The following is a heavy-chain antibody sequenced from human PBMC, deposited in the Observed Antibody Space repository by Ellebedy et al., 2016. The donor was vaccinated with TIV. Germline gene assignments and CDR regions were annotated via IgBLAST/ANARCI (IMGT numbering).Heavy chain of an antibody. CDR1: GFTFSSYA. J-gene: IGHJ6*02. CDR3: ARALRSYYDILTGPGEPHYGMDV. V-gene: IGHV3-23*01. Sequence: GESLKISXAASGFTFSSYAMSWVRQAPGKGLEWVSAISGSGGSTYYADSVKGRFTISRDNSKNTLYLQMNSLRAEDTAVYYCARALRSYYDILTGPGEPHYGMDVWGQGTTVTVSS. CDR2: ISGSGGST. D-gene: IGHD3-9*01.